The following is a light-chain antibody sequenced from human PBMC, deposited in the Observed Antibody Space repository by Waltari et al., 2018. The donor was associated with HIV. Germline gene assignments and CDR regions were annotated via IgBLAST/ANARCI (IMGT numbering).Light chain of an antibody. Sequence: QSVLTQPPSASGTPGQRVTISCSGGSSNIGSTYVYWYQQLPGTSPKLLIYRNNQRPSGVPDRFSGSKSGTSASLAISGLRSEDDADYYCAAWDDSLSAHVVFGGGTKLTVL. CDR2: RNN. J-gene: IGLJ2*01. V-gene: IGLV1-47*01. CDR1: SSNIGSTY. CDR3: AAWDDSLSAHVV.